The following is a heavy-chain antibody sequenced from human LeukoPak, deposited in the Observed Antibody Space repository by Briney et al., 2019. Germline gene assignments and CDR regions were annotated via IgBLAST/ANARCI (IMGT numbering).Heavy chain of an antibody. CDR3: ARDRPPNYFDD. CDR2: IDPSGGST. Sequence: ASVKVSCKATRYTLTRYYIHWVRQARGKGREWMGIIDPSGGSTSYAQKFQGRVTMTRDTSTSTVYMELSSLRSEDTAVYYCARDRPPNYFDDWGQGTLVTVSS. CDR1: RYTLTRYY. J-gene: IGHJ4*02. V-gene: IGHV1-46*01.